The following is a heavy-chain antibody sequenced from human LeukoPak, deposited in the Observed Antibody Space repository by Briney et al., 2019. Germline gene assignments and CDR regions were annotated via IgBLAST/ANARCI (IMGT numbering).Heavy chain of an antibody. V-gene: IGHV3-23*01. CDR3: ARDLYYDILTGYYSPGYFDY. J-gene: IGHJ4*02. Sequence: GGSLRLSCAASGFTFSSYAMSWVRQAPGKGMEWVSAISGSGGSTYYADSVKGRFTISRDNSKNTLYLQMNSLRAEDTAVYYCARDLYYDILTGYYSPGYFDYWGQGTLVTVSS. D-gene: IGHD3-9*01. CDR1: GFTFSSYA. CDR2: ISGSGGST.